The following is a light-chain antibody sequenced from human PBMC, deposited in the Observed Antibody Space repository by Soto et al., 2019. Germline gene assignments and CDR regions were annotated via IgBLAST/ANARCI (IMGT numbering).Light chain of an antibody. CDR3: SSYTSSSTVV. V-gene: IGLV2-14*01. Sequence: QSALTQPASVSGSPGQSITISCTGTSSDVGGYNYVSWYQQHPGKAPKLMMYEVSNRPSGVSNRFSGSKSGNTASLTISGLPAEDAADYYCSSYTSSSTVVFGGGTKLTVL. CDR2: EVS. CDR1: SSDVGGYNY. J-gene: IGLJ2*01.